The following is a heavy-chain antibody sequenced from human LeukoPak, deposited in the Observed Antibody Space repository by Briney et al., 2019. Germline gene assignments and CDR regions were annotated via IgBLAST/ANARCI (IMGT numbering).Heavy chain of an antibody. CDR1: GSTFSSYS. Sequence: GGSLRLSCAASGSTFSSYSMNWVRQAPGKGLEWVSSISSSSSYIYYADSVKGRFTISRDNAKNSLYLQMNSLRAEDTAVYYCAREGRSGGGDIWGQGTMVTVST. D-gene: IGHD3-10*01. CDR2: ISSSSSYI. CDR3: AREGRSGGGDI. J-gene: IGHJ3*02. V-gene: IGHV3-21*01.